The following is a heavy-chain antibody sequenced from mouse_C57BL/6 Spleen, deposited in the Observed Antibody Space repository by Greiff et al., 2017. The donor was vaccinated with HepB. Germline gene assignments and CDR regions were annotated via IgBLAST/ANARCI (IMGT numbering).Heavy chain of an antibody. CDR3: AKNGGNYPFV. D-gene: IGHD2-1*01. CDR1: GFSLTSYG. Sequence: VKVVESGPGLVQPSQSLSITCTVSGFSLTSYGVHWVRQSPGKGLEWLGVIWRGGSTDYNAAFMSRLSITKDNSKSQVFFKMNSLQADDTAIYYCAKNGGNYPFVWGTGTTVTVSS. V-gene: IGHV2-5*01. CDR2: IWRGGST. J-gene: IGHJ1*03.